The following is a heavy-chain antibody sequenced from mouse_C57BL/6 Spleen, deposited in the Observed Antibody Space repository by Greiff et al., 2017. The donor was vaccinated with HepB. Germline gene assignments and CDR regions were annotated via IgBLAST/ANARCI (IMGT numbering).Heavy chain of an antibody. V-gene: IGHV1-82*01. CDR1: GYAFSSSW. D-gene: IGHD2-4*01. CDR2: IYPGDGDT. CDR3: ARHVDYGFAY. Sequence: VQLQQSGPELVKPGASVKISCKASGYAFSSSWMNWVKQRPGKGLEWIGRIYPGDGDTNYNGKFKGKATLTADKSSSTAYMQLSSLTSEDSAVYFCARHVDYGFAYWGQGTLVTVSA. J-gene: IGHJ3*01.